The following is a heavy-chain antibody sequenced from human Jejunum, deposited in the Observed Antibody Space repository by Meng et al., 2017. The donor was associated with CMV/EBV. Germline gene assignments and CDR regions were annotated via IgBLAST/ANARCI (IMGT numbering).Heavy chain of an antibody. CDR3: ARALWHGDYDFDY. CDR2: IKPDSGGT. V-gene: IGHV1-2*02. D-gene: IGHD4-17*01. CDR1: GYIFNDFY. Sequence: SGYIFNDFYIQWVRQAPGQGLEWMGWIKPDSGGTKSAYKFQGRVTMTRDMFSDTVYMELSRLRSDDTAVYYCARALWHGDYDFDYWGQGTLVTVSS. J-gene: IGHJ4*02.